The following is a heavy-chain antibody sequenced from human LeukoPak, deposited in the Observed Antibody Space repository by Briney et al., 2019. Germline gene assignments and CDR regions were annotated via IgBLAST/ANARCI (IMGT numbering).Heavy chain of an antibody. CDR1: GFTLSSYA. J-gene: IGHJ5*02. CDR2: ISYDGSNK. D-gene: IGHD3-16*02. Sequence: SGGSLRLSCAAYGFTLSSYAMQWVRQAPGKGLEWEAVISYDGSNKYYADSVKGRVTISRDNSKNTLYMQMNSLRAEDTAVYYCARVWGGDITHHNNWFDPWGQGTLVTVSS. V-gene: IGHV3-30*04. CDR3: ARVWGGDITHHNNWFDP.